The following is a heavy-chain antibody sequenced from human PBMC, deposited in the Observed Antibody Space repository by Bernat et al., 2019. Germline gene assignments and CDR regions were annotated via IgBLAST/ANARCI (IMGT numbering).Heavy chain of an antibody. D-gene: IGHD3-22*01. J-gene: IGHJ6*02. CDR3: ASPGAYSSGYYYYYYGMDV. Sequence: QLQLQESGPGLVKPSETLSLTCTVSGGSISSSSYYWGWIRQPPGKGLEWIGSIHYSCSTYYNPSLKSRVTISVATSTSQFSLKLSSVTAADTAFYYCASPGAYSSGYYYYYYGMDVWGQGTTVTVSS. CDR1: GGSISSSSYY. CDR2: IHYSCST. V-gene: IGHV4-39*01.